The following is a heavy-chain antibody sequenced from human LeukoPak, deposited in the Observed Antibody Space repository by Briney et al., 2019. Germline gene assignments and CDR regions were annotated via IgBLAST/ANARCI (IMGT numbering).Heavy chain of an antibody. J-gene: IGHJ5*02. CDR2: ISGSGGST. D-gene: IGHD6-13*01. CDR3: AKSWYSFSWFDP. V-gene: IGHV3-23*01. CDR1: GFTFSSYG. Sequence: GGSLRLSCAASGFTFSSYGMSWVRQAPGKGLEWVSAISGSGGSTYYADSVRGRFTISRDNSKNTLYLQVNSLRAEDTAVYYCAKSWYSFSWFDPWGQGTLVTISS.